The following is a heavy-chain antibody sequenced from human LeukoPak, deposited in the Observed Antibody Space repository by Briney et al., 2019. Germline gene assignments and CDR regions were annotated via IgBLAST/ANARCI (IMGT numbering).Heavy chain of an antibody. Sequence: SETLSLTCTVSGGSISSGSYYWGWIRQPPGKGLEWIGSIYYSGSTYYNPSLKSRVTISVDTSKNQFSLKLSSVTAADTAVYYCARHSGSKGSFDYWGQGTLVTVSS. J-gene: IGHJ4*02. V-gene: IGHV4-39*01. CDR2: IYYSGST. CDR3: ARHSGSKGSFDY. CDR1: GGSISSGSYY. D-gene: IGHD1-26*01.